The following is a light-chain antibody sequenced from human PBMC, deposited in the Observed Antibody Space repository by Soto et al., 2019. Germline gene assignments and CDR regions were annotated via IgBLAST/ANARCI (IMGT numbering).Light chain of an antibody. Sequence: EIVMTQSPDTLSVSPGERATLSCRASQSVSSNFAWYQQKPGQAPRLLIYGASTRASGIPARFSGSASGTEFTLTISSLQSEDFAVYYCQQYKNWPLTFGGGTKVEIK. CDR1: QSVSSN. CDR3: QQYKNWPLT. V-gene: IGKV3-15*01. J-gene: IGKJ4*01. CDR2: GAS.